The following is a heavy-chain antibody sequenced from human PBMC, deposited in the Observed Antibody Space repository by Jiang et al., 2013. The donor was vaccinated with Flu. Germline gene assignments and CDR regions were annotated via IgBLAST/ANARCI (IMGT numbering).Heavy chain of an antibody. V-gene: IGHV3-7*01. Sequence: GLVQPGGSLRLSCAASGFRFSNYWMSWVRQAPGKGLEWVANIRQDGSETFYEDSVKGRFTVSRDNAKNSLDLHMSSLRAGDTAVYYCASRYGTIPAGGTWGLDVWGHGTTVTVSS. CDR2: IRQDGSET. CDR3: ASRYGTIPAGGTWGLDV. CDR1: GFRFSNYW. J-gene: IGHJ6*02. D-gene: IGHD6-13*01.